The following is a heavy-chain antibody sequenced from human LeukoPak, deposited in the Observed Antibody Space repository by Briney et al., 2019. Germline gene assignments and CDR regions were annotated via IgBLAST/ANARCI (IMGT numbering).Heavy chain of an antibody. CDR3: ARYNVPSRAFDI. V-gene: IGHV4-34*01. J-gene: IGHJ3*02. CDR1: GGSFSGYY. D-gene: IGHD1-14*01. Sequence: PSETLSLTCAVYGGSFSGYYWSWIRQPPGKGLEWIGEIKHSGSTNYNPSLKSRVTISVDTSKNQFSLKLSSVTAADTAVYYCARYNVPSRAFDIWGQGTMVTVSS. CDR2: IKHSGST.